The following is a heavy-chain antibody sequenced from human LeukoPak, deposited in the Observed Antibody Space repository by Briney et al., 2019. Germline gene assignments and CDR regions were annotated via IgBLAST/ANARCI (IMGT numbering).Heavy chain of an antibody. V-gene: IGHV3-7*01. Sequence: GGSLRLSCAASGFTFSSYWMSWVRQAPGKGLEWVANIKQDGSEKYYVDSVKGRFTISRDNAKKSLYLQMNSLRAEDTAVYYCARPTTYYYDSGGYYFKYFQHWGQGTLVTVSS. CDR2: IKQDGSEK. CDR1: GFTFSSYW. J-gene: IGHJ1*01. CDR3: ARPTTYYYDSGGYYFKYFQH. D-gene: IGHD3-22*01.